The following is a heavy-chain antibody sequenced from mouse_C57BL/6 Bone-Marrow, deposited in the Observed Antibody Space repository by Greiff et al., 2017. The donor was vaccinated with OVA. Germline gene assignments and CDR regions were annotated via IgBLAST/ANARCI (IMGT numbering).Heavy chain of an antibody. J-gene: IGHJ1*03. V-gene: IGHV1-53*01. D-gene: IGHD2-5*01. CDR3: ARKGDYYSNPHWYFDV. Sequence: QVQLQQPGTELVKPGASVKLSCKASGYTFTSYWMHWVKQRPGQGLEWIGNINPSNGGTNYNEKFKSKATLTVDKSSSTAYMQLSSLTSEDSAVYYCARKGDYYSNPHWYFDVWGTGTTVTVAS. CDR1: GYTFTSYW. CDR2: INPSNGGT.